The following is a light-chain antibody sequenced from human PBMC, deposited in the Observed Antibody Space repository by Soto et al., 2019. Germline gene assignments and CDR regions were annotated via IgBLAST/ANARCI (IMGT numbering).Light chain of an antibody. CDR2: RDN. V-gene: IGLV1-44*01. CDR1: SSDIGTNP. Sequence: QSVLTQPPSASGTPGQRVAISCSGGSSDIGTNPVNWYLHLPGAAPKLLIYRDNQRPSWVPDRFSGSKSGTSASLTISGLQSEDEADYFCSAWDDNIYGPVFGGGTKVTVL. CDR3: SAWDDNIYGPV. J-gene: IGLJ2*01.